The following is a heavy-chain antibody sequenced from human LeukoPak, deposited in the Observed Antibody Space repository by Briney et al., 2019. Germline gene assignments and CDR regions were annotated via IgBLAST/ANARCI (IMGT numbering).Heavy chain of an antibody. J-gene: IGHJ5*02. CDR2: INPNSGGT. Sequence: ASVKVSCKASGYTFTGYYMHWVRQAPGRGLEWMGWINPNSGGTNYAQKFQGRVTMTRDTSISTAYMELSRLRSDDTAVYYCARDSSSSFNWFDPWGQGTLVTVSS. V-gene: IGHV1-2*02. CDR3: ARDSSSSFNWFDP. D-gene: IGHD6-13*01. CDR1: GYTFTGYY.